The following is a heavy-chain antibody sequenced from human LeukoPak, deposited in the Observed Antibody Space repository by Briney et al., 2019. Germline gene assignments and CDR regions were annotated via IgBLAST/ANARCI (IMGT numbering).Heavy chain of an antibody. CDR3: ARAANDDYYDSSGYYPMGY. V-gene: IGHV1-18*01. J-gene: IGHJ4*02. D-gene: IGHD3-22*01. CDR2: ISADNGNT. CDR1: GYTFNSYG. Sequence: ASVKVSCKASGYTFNSYGISWVRQAPGQGLEWMGWISADNGNTNYAQELQGRVTMTTDTSTSTAYMELRSLRSDDTAVYYCARAANDDYYDSSGYYPMGYWGQGTLVTVSS.